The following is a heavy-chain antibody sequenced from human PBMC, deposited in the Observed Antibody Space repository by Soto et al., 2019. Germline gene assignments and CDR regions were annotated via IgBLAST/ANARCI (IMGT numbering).Heavy chain of an antibody. V-gene: IGHV3-23*01. CDR2: ISATGGTT. CDR1: GFTFSTYA. D-gene: IGHD2-15*01. J-gene: IGHJ3*02. Sequence: GGSLRLSCAASGFTFSTYAMSRVRQAPGKGLELVSGISATGGTTYYADSVKVRFTIFRDNSKNTLFLLRNSLRDDDTAVYYCANGAHCRETTCPPGLISGQGPLVTV. CDR3: ANGAHCRETTCPPGLI.